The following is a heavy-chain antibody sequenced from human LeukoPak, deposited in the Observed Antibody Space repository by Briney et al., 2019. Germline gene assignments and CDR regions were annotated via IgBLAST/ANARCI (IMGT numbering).Heavy chain of an antibody. J-gene: IGHJ6*02. Sequence: GGSLRLSCAASGFTFSSYAMHWVRQAPGKGLEWVAVISYDGSNKYYADSVKGRFTISRDNSKNTLYLQMNSLRAEDTAVYYCARDIFGGGDYGSYYHGMDVWGQGTTVTVSS. CDR1: GFTFSSYA. V-gene: IGHV3-30-3*01. CDR2: ISYDGSNK. CDR3: ARDIFGGGDYGSYYHGMDV. D-gene: IGHD4-17*01.